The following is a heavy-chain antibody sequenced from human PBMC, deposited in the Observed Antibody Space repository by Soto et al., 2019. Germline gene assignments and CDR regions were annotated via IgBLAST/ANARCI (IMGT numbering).Heavy chain of an antibody. J-gene: IGHJ6*02. CDR1: GYTFTDNY. CDR3: ARERGYCSSSTCYSYALDV. Sequence: VASVKVSCKASGYTFTDNYIHWVRQAPGQGLEWVGWINPNSDSTDYAQKFQGRVTMTRDTSISTAYMEVSRLRSDDTAVYYCARERGYCSSSTCYSYALDVWGQGTTVTVSS. D-gene: IGHD2-2*01. V-gene: IGHV1-2*02. CDR2: INPNSDST.